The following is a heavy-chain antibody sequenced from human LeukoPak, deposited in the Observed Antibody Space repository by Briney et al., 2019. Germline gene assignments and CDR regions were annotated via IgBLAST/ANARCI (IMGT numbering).Heavy chain of an antibody. CDR3: ARGGGTYWADH. J-gene: IGHJ1*01. CDR2: INTDNSQT. CDR1: GYIFIGYG. V-gene: IGHV1-18*01. Sequence: ASVKVSCKASGYIFIGYGLSWVRQAPGQGLEWMGWINTDNSQTDFAQKFQDRIIMTTDTSTSTAYLEVTSLRSDDTAVYYCARGGGTYWADHWGQGTLVTVSS. D-gene: IGHD1-26*01.